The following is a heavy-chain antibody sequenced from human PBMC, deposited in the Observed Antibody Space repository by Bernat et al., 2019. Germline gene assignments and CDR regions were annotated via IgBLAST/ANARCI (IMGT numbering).Heavy chain of an antibody. D-gene: IGHD2-21*02. V-gene: IGHV3-66*01. Sequence: EVQVVASGGGLVQPGGSPRLSCAASGFTVSNNHVKWVRQAPGKGLECVSVIYGTGTTYYADSVKGRFTIFRDSSKNTVYLQMNSLRGEDSAIYYCAGYGGNSVWGQGTLVTVSS. CDR1: GFTVSNNH. CDR2: IYGTGTT. J-gene: IGHJ4*02. CDR3: AGYGGNSV.